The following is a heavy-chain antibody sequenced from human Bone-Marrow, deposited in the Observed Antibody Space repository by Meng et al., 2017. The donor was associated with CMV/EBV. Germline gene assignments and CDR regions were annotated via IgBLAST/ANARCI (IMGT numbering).Heavy chain of an antibody. CDR3: ARDRTTPRRSLDV. J-gene: IGHJ6*02. CDR1: GFTFSSYS. D-gene: IGHD3-10*01. Sequence: GESLKISCAASGFTFSSYSMNWVRQAPGKGLEWVSAISGSGGSTYYADSVKGRFTISRDNSKNSLYLQMNSLRAEDTALYYCARDRTTPRRSLDVWGQGTTVTVSS. V-gene: IGHV3-23*01. CDR2: ISGSGGST.